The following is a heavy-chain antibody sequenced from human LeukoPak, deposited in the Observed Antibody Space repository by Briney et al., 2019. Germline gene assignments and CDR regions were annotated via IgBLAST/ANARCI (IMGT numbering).Heavy chain of an antibody. CDR1: GFTFSDYY. Sequence: GGSLRFSCAASGFTFSDYYMSWIRQAPGKGLEWVSYISSSSSYTNYADSVKGRFTISRDNAKNSLYLQMNSLRAEDTAVYYCARAPPYYDILTGYFDYWGQGTLVTVSS. CDR2: ISSSSSYT. D-gene: IGHD3-9*01. J-gene: IGHJ4*02. V-gene: IGHV3-11*05. CDR3: ARAPPYYDILTGYFDY.